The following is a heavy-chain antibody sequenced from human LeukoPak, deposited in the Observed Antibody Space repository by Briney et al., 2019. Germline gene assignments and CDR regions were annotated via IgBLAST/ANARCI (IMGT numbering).Heavy chain of an antibody. CDR3: ARVPLVTRITMVRGVISWFDP. J-gene: IGHJ5*02. CDR2: ISSSSSYI. D-gene: IGHD3-10*01. Sequence: PGGSLRLSCAASGFTFSSYSMNWVRQAPGKGLEWVSSISSSSSYIYYADSVKGRFTISRDNAKNSLYLQMNSLRAEDTAVYYCARVPLVTRITMVRGVISWFDPWGQGTLVTVSS. V-gene: IGHV3-21*01. CDR1: GFTFSSYS.